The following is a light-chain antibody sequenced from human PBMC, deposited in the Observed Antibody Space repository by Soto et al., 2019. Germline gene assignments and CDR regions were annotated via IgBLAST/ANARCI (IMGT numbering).Light chain of an antibody. V-gene: IGLV1-44*01. Sequence: QAVVTQPPSVSAAPGQKVTISCSGSSSNIGGNSVSWSQQLPGTTPKLLIYNNNQRPSGVPDRFSGSKSGTSVSLAISGLQSEDEADYHCPARDNSLNGDWVFGGGTKLTVL. CDR1: SSNIGGNS. CDR3: PARDNSLNGDWV. J-gene: IGLJ3*02. CDR2: NNN.